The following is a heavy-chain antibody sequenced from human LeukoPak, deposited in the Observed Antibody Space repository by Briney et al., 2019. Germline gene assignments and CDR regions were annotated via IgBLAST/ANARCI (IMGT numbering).Heavy chain of an antibody. J-gene: IGHJ6*02. CDR3: AKPGTTLYYYYGMDV. V-gene: IGHV3-23*01. CDR2: ISGNGGST. D-gene: IGHD1-1*01. CDR1: GFTFSSYA. Sequence: PGGSRRLSCAASGFTFSSYAMSWVRQAPGKGLEWVSVISGNGGSTYYADSVKGRFTISRDNSKNTLYLQMNSLRIEDTAVYYCAKPGTTLYYYYGMDVWGQGTTVTVSS.